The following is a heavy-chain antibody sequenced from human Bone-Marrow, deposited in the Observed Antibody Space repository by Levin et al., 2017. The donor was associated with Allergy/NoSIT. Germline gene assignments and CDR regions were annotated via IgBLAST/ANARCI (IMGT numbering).Heavy chain of an antibody. CDR2: ISSSSRYI. V-gene: IGHV3-21*06. D-gene: IGHD3-22*01. CDR3: AKMGDSRSSSGYYFDY. J-gene: IGHJ4*02. Sequence: GESLKISCSASGFIFNDHSINWVRQAPGKGLEWVSSISSSSRYIHYADSVKGRVTISRDNAKNTVYLHMDRLRAEDTAMYYCAKMGDSRSSSGYYFDYWGQGTLVTVSS. CDR1: GFIFNDHS.